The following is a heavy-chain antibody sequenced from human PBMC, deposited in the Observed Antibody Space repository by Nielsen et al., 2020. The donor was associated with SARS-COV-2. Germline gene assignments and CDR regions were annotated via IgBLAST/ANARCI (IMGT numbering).Heavy chain of an antibody. CDR1: GFTFSDYY. Sequence: GGSLRLSCAASGFTFSDYYMSWIRQAPGKGLEWVSYISSSSSYTNYADSVKGRFTISRDNAKNSLYLQMNSLRAEDTAVYYCTTDPGYSYGSTPFDYWGQGTLVTVSS. CDR3: TTDPGYSYGSTPFDY. CDR2: ISSSSSYT. D-gene: IGHD5-18*01. V-gene: IGHV3-11*05. J-gene: IGHJ4*02.